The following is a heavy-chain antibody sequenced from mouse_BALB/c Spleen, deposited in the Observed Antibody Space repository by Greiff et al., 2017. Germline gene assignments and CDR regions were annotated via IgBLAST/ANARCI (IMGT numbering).Heavy chain of an antibody. CDR2: ISYSGST. CDR1: GYSITSDYA. V-gene: IGHV3-2*02. CDR3: ARGGPTSSWFAY. J-gene: IGHJ3*01. D-gene: IGHD3-3*01. Sequence: EVKLVESGPGLVKPSQSLSLTCTVTGYSITSDYAWNWIRQFPGNKLEWMGYISYSGSTSYNPSLKSRISITRDTSKNQFFLQLNSVTTEDTATYYCARGGPTSSWFAYWGQGTLVTVSA.